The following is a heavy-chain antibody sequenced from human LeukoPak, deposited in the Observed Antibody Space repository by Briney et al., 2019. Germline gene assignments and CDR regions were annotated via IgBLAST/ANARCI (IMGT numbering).Heavy chain of an antibody. Sequence: SETLSLTCTVSGGSINNYYWTWIRQPPGKGLEWIGYIYDSRGANYNPSLKSRVTISIDTSKSQFSLKLSSVTAADTAVYYCAREGAGWCTETLRHPNWFDPWGQGTLVTVSS. J-gene: IGHJ5*02. V-gene: IGHV4-59*01. CDR3: AREGAGWCTETLRHPNWFDP. CDR1: GGSINNYY. CDR2: IYDSRGA. D-gene: IGHD2-8*01.